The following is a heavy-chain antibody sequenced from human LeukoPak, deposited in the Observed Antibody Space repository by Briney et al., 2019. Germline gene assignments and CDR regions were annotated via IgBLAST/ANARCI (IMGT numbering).Heavy chain of an antibody. CDR1: GFTFSSYS. CDR2: IRYDGSNK. CDR3: AKKGYYDGSGYYMYYFDH. Sequence: GGSLRLSCAASGFTFSSYSMHWVRQAPGKGLEWVAFIRYDGSNKYYADSVKGRFTISRDNSKNTLYLQMNSLRAEDTAVYYCAKKGYYDGSGYYMYYFDHWGQGTLVTVSS. D-gene: IGHD3-22*01. J-gene: IGHJ4*02. V-gene: IGHV3-30*02.